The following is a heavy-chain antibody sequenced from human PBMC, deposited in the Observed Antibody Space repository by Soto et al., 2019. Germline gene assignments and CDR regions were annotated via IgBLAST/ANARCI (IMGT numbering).Heavy chain of an antibody. CDR3: AKEADISGYHHDY. D-gene: IGHD3-22*01. J-gene: IGHJ4*02. CDR2: ISGSGGST. V-gene: IGHV3-23*01. CDR1: GFTFSSYS. Sequence: QAGGSLRLSFAASGFTFSSYSMSWVRQAPGKGLEWVSVISGSGGSTHYADSVKGRSTISRDNSKNTLYLQVNSLRAEDTAVYYCAKEADISGYHHDYWGQGTQVTVSS.